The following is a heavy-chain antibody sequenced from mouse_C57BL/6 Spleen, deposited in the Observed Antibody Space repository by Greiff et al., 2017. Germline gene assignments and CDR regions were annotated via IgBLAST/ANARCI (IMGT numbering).Heavy chain of an antibody. CDR1: GYTFTSYW. J-gene: IGHJ2*01. CDR3: ARLGDYDYYFDY. CDR2: IDPNRGGT. V-gene: IGHV1-72*01. D-gene: IGHD2-4*01. Sequence: QVQLQQPGAELVKPGASVKLSCKASGYTFTSYWMHWVKQRPGRGLEGIGRIDPNRGGTKYNEKFKSKATLTVDKPSSTAYMQLSSLTSEDSAVYYCARLGDYDYYFDYWGQGTTLTVSS.